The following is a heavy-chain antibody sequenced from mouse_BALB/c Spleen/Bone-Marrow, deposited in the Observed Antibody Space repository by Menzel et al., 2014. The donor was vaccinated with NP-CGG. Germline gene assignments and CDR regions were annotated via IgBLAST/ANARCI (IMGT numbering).Heavy chain of an antibody. CDR3: AREGGY. CDR1: GYIFTSYW. J-gene: IGHJ2*01. Sequence: VKLMESGAELARPGASVKLSCKASGYIFTSYWMQWVKQWPGQGLDWIGAIFPGDGDTRYTQKFKGKATLTADKSSSTAFMQLSSLASEDSAVYYCAREGGYWGQGTTLRVSS. V-gene: IGHV1-87*01. CDR2: IFPGDGDT.